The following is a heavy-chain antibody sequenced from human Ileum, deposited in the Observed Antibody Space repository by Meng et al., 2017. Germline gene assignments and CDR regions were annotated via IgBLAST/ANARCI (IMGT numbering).Heavy chain of an antibody. CDR3: ARDHWGSLDY. CDR2: AST. J-gene: IGHJ4*02. CDR1: GGSVSSDGFQ. Sequence: VQLRESGPGLVRPAEILFLICTVSGGSVSSDGFQWGWVRQPPGKGLEWIGYASTNYNPSLKSRVTISLDTSKNQFSLELSSVTAADTAVYYCARDHWGSLDYWGQGILVTVSS. D-gene: IGHD7-27*01. V-gene: IGHV4-61*08.